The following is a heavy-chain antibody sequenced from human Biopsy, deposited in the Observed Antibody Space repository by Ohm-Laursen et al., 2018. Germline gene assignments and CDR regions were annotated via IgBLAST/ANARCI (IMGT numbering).Heavy chain of an antibody. V-gene: IGHV3-21*01. D-gene: IGHD6-6*01. Sequence: GSLRLSCAASGFSVSSYDMNWVRQAPGKGLEWTSYISETSSHIYDADSVRGRFTVARGIAKNSLYLQLNSLRVEDTAVYYCARDSSRRARGGGMDVWGQGTTVTVSS. CDR1: GFSVSSYD. CDR2: ISETSSHI. J-gene: IGHJ6*02. CDR3: ARDSSRRARGGGMDV.